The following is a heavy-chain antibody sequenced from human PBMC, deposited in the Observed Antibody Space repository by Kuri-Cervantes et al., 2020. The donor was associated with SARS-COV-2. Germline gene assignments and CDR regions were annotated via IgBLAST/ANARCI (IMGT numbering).Heavy chain of an antibody. CDR1: GGSISSGDYY. J-gene: IGHJ4*02. CDR3: ALRIVATIGFDY. Sequence: GSLRLSCTVSGGSISSGDYYWGWIRQPPGKGLEWIGSIYYSGSTYYNPSLKSRVTISVDTSKNQFSLKLSSVTAADTAVYYCALRIVATIGFDYWGQGTLVTVSS. CDR2: IYYSGST. D-gene: IGHD5-12*01. V-gene: IGHV4-39*07.